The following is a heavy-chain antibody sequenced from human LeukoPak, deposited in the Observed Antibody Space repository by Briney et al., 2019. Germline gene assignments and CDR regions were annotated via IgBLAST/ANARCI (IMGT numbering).Heavy chain of an antibody. J-gene: IGHJ5*02. V-gene: IGHV4-34*01. CDR2: INHSGST. CDR1: GGSFSGYY. Sequence: PSETLSLTCAVYGGSFSGYYWSWIRQPPGKGLEWIGEINHSGSTNYNPSLKSRVTISVDTSKNQFSLKLSSVTAADTAVYYCATGFVVVPSGWFDPWGQGTLVTVSS. CDR3: ATGFVVVPSGWFDP. D-gene: IGHD2-2*01.